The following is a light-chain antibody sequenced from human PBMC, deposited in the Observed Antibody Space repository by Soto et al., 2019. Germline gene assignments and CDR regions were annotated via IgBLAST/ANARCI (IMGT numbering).Light chain of an antibody. CDR2: DVS. Sequence: QSVLTQPASVSGSPGQAITISCSGTSSDVGAFNYVSWYQQHPGKAPKLMMYDVSNRPSGVSNRFTGSKSGNTASLTISGLRAEDEADYYCNSYTNNKTYVFGTGPKDTLL. V-gene: IGLV2-14*03. J-gene: IGLJ1*01. CDR3: NSYTNNKTYV. CDR1: SSDVGAFNY.